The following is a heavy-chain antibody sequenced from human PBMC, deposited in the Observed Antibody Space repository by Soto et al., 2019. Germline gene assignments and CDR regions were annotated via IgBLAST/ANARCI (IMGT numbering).Heavy chain of an antibody. D-gene: IGHD2-2*01. CDR2: IYYSGST. J-gene: IGHJ4*02. V-gene: IGHV4-28*01. CDR3: ARNQGDVLVPAALDY. Sequence: QVQLQESGPGLVKPSDTLSLTCAVSGYSISSSNWWGWIRQPPGKGLEWIGYIYYSGSTYYNPSLKRRVTMSVDTSKNQFSLKLSSVTAVDTAVYYCARNQGDVLVPAALDYWGQGTLVTVSS. CDR1: GYSISSSNW.